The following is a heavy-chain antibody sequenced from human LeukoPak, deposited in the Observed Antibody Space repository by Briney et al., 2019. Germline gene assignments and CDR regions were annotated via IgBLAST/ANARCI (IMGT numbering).Heavy chain of an antibody. Sequence: SETLSLTCTVSGGSISSSSYYWGWIRQPPGTGLEWIGSIYYSGSTYYNPSLKSRVTISVDTSKNQFSLKLSSVTAADTAVYYCASSYLASNILTAPNWFDPWGQGTLVTVSS. V-gene: IGHV4-39*07. J-gene: IGHJ5*02. CDR3: ASSYLASNILTAPNWFDP. D-gene: IGHD3-9*01. CDR1: GGSISSSSYY. CDR2: IYYSGST.